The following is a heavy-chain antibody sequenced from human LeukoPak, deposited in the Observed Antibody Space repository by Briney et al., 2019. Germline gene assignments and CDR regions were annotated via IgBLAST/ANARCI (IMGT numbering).Heavy chain of an antibody. J-gene: IGHJ4*02. CDR3: AKGQELDDGVFDS. CDR1: GFTFSTHA. V-gene: IGHV3-23*01. D-gene: IGHD4-17*01. Sequence: GGSLRLSCAASGFTFSTHAMTWVRQTPGKGLEWVSTIRGNVDTTHYADSVKGRFTISRDNSKITLYLQMNSLRAEDTAIYYCAKGQELDDGVFDSWGQGALVTVSS. CDR2: IRGNVDTT.